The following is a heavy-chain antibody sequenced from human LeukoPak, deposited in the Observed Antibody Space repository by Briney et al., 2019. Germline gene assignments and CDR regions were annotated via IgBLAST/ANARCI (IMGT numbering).Heavy chain of an antibody. CDR1: GGSISSYY. V-gene: IGHV4-59*01. J-gene: IGHJ4*02. CDR2: IYYSGST. CDR3: ARDIFHRYYDSSGYPLSSYYFDY. Sequence: SETLSLTCTVSGGSISSYYWSWIRQPPGKGLEWIGYIYYSGSTNYNPSLKSRVTISVDTSKNQFSLKLSSVTAADTAVYYCARDIFHRYYDSSGYPLSSYYFDYWGQGTLVTVSS. D-gene: IGHD3-22*01.